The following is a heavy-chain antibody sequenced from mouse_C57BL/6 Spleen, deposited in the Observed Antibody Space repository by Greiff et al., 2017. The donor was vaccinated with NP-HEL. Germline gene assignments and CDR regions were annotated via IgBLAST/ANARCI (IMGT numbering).Heavy chain of an antibody. CDR2: ISSGGDYI. V-gene: IGHV5-9-1*02. Sequence: EVQLVESGEGLVKPGGSLKLSCAASGFTFSSYAMSWVRQTPEKRLEWVAYISSGGDYIYYAYTVKGRFTISRANARNTLYLQMSILKSEDTAMYYCTRATVRRNYAMDYWGQGTSVTVSS. CDR3: TRATVRRNYAMDY. J-gene: IGHJ4*01. CDR1: GFTFSSYA. D-gene: IGHD1-1*01.